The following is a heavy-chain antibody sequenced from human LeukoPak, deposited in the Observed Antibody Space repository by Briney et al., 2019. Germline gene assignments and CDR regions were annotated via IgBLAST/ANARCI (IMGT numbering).Heavy chain of an antibody. D-gene: IGHD3-3*02. V-gene: IGHV4-59*08. J-gene: IGHJ4*02. Sequence: SETLSLTCTVSGGSISSYYWSWIRQPPGKGLEWIGYIYYSGSTNYNPSLKSRVTISVDTSKNQFSLKLSSVTAADTAVYYCARGSHFTDYWGQGTLVTVSS. CDR2: IYYSGST. CDR3: ARGSHFTDY. CDR1: GGSISSYY.